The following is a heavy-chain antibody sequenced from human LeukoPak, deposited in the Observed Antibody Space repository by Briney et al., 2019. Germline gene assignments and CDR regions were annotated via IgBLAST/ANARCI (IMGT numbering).Heavy chain of an antibody. CDR3: AKSGLPNAYYYYMDV. D-gene: IGHD5-12*01. Sequence: GGSLRLSCAASGFTFSSYAMSWVRQAPGKGLEWVSAISGSGGSTYYADSVKGRFTISRDNSKNTLYLQMNSLRAEDTAAYYCAKSGLPNAYYYYMDVWGKGTTVTVSS. CDR2: ISGSGGST. CDR1: GFTFSSYA. J-gene: IGHJ6*03. V-gene: IGHV3-23*01.